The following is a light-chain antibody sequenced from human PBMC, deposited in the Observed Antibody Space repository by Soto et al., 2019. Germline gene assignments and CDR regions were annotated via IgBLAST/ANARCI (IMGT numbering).Light chain of an antibody. CDR1: QSFSSY. J-gene: IGKJ4*01. CDR2: DAY. CDR3: QQRSNWPLLT. V-gene: IGKV3-11*01. Sequence: EIVVTQSPATLYLSPGDRATLSCRASQSFSSYLACYQQKPGQAPRLLIYDAYNRATGIPARFSGSGSGTDFTLTISSLEPEDFAVYYCQQRSNWPLLTFGGGTKVEIK.